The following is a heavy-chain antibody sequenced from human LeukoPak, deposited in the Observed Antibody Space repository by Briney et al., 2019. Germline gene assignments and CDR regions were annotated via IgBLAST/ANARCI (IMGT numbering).Heavy chain of an antibody. D-gene: IGHD1-26*01. CDR1: GFTFSSCW. CDR2: INTDGTTT. J-gene: IGHJ6*02. CDR3: ARDHPSGRDYYYYGMDV. Sequence: PGGSLRLSCAASGFTFSSCWMHWVRQVPGKGLVWVARINTDGTTTSYADSVKGRFTISRDNAKNTLYLQMNSLRAEDTAVYYCARDHPSGRDYYYYGMDVWGQGTTVTVSS. V-gene: IGHV3-74*01.